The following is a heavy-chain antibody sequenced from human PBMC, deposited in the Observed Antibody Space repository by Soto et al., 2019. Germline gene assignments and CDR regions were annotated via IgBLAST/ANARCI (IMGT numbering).Heavy chain of an antibody. V-gene: IGHV3-23*05. CDR3: ATARHCSSDACPAAQ. Sequence: EVQLLESGGGLVQPGGSLILSCAASGFPLSTSGILWVRQPPGEGLEWVSAIGPNANTNYRDSVKGRFTISRDNSRNTVFLQLSALRPVDTALYYCATARHCSSDACPAAQWGQGTLITVSS. J-gene: IGHJ4*02. CDR1: GFPLSTSG. D-gene: IGHD2-2*01. CDR2: IGPNANT.